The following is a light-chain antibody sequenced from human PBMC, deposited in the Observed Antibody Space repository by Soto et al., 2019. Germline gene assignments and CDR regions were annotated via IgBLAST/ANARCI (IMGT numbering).Light chain of an antibody. CDR1: QSVSSDY. J-gene: IGKJ5*01. Sequence: EIVLTQSPGTLSLSPGERATLSCRASQSVSSDYLAWYQQKPGQAPRLLIYDASNRATGIPARFSGSGSGTDFTLTISSLEPEDFAVYYCQQRSTPITFGQGTRLEIK. V-gene: IGKV3-11*01. CDR2: DAS. CDR3: QQRSTPIT.